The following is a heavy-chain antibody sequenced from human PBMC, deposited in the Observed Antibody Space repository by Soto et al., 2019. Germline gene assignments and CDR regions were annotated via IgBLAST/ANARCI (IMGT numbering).Heavy chain of an antibody. Sequence: GGSLRLSCAASGFTFDDYAMHWVRQAPGKGLEWVSGISWNSGSIGYADSVKGRFTISRDNAKNSLYLQMNSLRAEDTALYYCAKDIKSTTPHYMDVWGKGTTVTVSS. CDR1: GFTFDDYA. CDR2: ISWNSGSI. D-gene: IGHD1-7*01. CDR3: AKDIKSTTPHYMDV. V-gene: IGHV3-9*01. J-gene: IGHJ6*03.